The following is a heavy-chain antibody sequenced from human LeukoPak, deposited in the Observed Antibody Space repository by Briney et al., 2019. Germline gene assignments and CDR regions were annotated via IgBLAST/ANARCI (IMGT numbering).Heavy chain of an antibody. CDR2: IYYSGST. J-gene: IGHJ4*02. CDR1: GGSISSYY. D-gene: IGHD3-3*01. Sequence: SETLSLTCTVSGGSISSYYWNWIRQPPGKGLEWIGYIYYSGSTNYNPSLKSRVTISVDTSKNQFSLKLSSVTAADTAVYYCARLHYDFWSGYKFDYWGQGTLVTVSS. V-gene: IGHV4-59*08. CDR3: ARLHYDFWSGYKFDY.